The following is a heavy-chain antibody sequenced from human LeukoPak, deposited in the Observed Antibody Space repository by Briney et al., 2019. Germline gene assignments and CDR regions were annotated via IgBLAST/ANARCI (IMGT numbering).Heavy chain of an antibody. CDR2: ISGSGGYT. D-gene: IGHD6-13*01. CDR1: GFTFSTYA. Sequence: GGSLRLSCAASGFTFSTYAMSWVRQAPGQGLEWVSAISGSGGYTYYADSMKGRFTISRDNSKNTLYLQMNSLRAADTAVYYCAKAMYPQSTSWYRMDIWGQGTTVTVSS. V-gene: IGHV3-23*01. CDR3: AKAMYPQSTSWYRMDI. J-gene: IGHJ6*02.